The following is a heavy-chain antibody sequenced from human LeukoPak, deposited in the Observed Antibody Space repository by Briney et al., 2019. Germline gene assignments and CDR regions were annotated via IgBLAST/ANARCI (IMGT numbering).Heavy chain of an antibody. Sequence: ASVKVSCKASGYTFTGYYIHWVRQAPGQGLEWMGWINTNSGGTNYAQKFQGRVTMTRDTSISTAYMELSRLRSDDTALYYCAPGGSIAVTDQFYFDYWGQGTLVTVSS. J-gene: IGHJ4*02. CDR1: GYTFTGYY. CDR3: APGGSIAVTDQFYFDY. V-gene: IGHV1-2*02. CDR2: INTNSGGT. D-gene: IGHD6-19*01.